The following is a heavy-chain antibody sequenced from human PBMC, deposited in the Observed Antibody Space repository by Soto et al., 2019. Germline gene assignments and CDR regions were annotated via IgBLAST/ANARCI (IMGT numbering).Heavy chain of an antibody. Sequence: PSETLSLTCTVSGGSISSYYWSWIRQPPGKGLEWIGYISYSWSTNYNPSLKSRVTISVDTSNNQFSLRLSSVTAADTAVYYCARDVGLQHDTGYYDFWSGKNNWFDPWGQGILVTVSS. J-gene: IGHJ5*02. V-gene: IGHV4-59*01. CDR2: ISYSWST. D-gene: IGHD3-3*01. CDR3: ARDVGLQHDTGYYDFWSGKNNWFDP. CDR1: GGSISSYY.